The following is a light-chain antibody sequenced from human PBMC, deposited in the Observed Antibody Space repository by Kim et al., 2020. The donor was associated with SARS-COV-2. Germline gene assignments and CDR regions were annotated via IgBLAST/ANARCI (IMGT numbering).Light chain of an antibody. J-gene: IGKJ2*01. CDR2: GAS. CDR1: QSVNSN. CDR3: QQYYNWPPYT. Sequence: EIVMTQSPATLSVSPGERATLSCRASQSVNSNLAWYQQKKPGQAPRLLIYGASTRATGIPARFSGSGSGTEFTLTISSLQSEDFAVYYCQQYYNWPPYTFGQGTKLEI. V-gene: IGKV3-15*01.